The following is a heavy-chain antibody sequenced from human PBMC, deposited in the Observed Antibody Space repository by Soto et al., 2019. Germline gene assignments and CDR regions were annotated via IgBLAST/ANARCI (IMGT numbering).Heavy chain of an antibody. CDR1: GYTFTGYY. V-gene: IGHV1-2*04. CDR2: INPNSGGT. Sequence: ASVKVSCKASGYTFTGYYMHWVRQAPGQGLEWMGWINPNSGGTNYAQKFQGWVTMTRDTSISTAYMELSRLRSDDTAVYYCARGFGVVAATPPIPSYYFDYWGQGTLVTVSS. CDR3: ARGFGVVAATPPIPSYYFDY. D-gene: IGHD2-15*01. J-gene: IGHJ4*02.